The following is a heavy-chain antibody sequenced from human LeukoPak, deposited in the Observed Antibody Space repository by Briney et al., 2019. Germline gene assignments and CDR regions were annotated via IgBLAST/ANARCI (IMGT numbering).Heavy chain of an antibody. CDR2: IAYDGSRA. J-gene: IGHJ4*02. CDR1: GFTFGGYG. CDR3: TRYNNDHFDY. V-gene: IGHV3-33*01. D-gene: IGHD1-14*01. Sequence: GGSLRLSCAGSGFTFGGYGMHWFRQTPGKGLEWVAVIAYDGSRAFYADSVKGRFAISRDNSKNTMSVQMDDLRAEDTAVYYCTRYNNDHFDYWGQGTLVTVSS.